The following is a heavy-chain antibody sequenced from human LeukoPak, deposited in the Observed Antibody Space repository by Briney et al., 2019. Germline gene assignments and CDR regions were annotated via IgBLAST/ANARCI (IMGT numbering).Heavy chain of an antibody. J-gene: IGHJ6*03. Sequence: GGSLRHSRAPSGFHHRYYYMSGIRPPPPKGREWVSYFSSRGSTIYYTASVKSRFTISRDNAKNSLYLQLNSLRAEDTAVYYCARVRSSSFGYYFLVVWG. D-gene: IGHD3-10*01. CDR3: ARVRSSSFGYYFLVV. CDR1: GFHHRYYY. CDR2: FSSRGSTI. V-gene: IGHV3-11*01.